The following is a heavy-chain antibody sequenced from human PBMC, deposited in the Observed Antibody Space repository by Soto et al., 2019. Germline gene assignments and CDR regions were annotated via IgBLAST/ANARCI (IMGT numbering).Heavy chain of an antibody. Sequence: QLVESGGGVVQPGRSLRLSCVASAFTFRSYGIHWVRQAPGKGLEWVAVIWYDGTNKYYADSVKGRFTISRDDSKNTLYLQMHGLRAEDTAVYYCARESVPRYCSDTSCYTEPNQYSGMDVWGQGTTVTVSS. J-gene: IGHJ6*02. V-gene: IGHV3-33*01. CDR1: AFTFRSYG. D-gene: IGHD2-2*02. CDR2: IWYDGTNK. CDR3: ARESVPRYCSDTSCYTEPNQYSGMDV.